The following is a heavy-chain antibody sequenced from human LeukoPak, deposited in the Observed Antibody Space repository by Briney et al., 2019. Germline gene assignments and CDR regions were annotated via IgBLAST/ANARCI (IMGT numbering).Heavy chain of an antibody. CDR3: ARGIASGIDFFDP. V-gene: IGHV3-7*01. Sequence: PGGSLRLSCAASGFTFSSYAMSWVRQAPGKGLEWVADIKQDGSEQYYVDSVRGRFTISRDNAKNSLYLQINSLSAEDTAVYYCARGIASGIDFFDPWGQGTLVTVSS. D-gene: IGHD6-13*01. CDR1: GFTFSSYA. CDR2: IKQDGSEQ. J-gene: IGHJ5*02.